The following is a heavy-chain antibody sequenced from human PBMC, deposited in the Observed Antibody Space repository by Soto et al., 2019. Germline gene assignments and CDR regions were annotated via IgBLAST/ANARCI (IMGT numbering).Heavy chain of an antibody. J-gene: IGHJ4*02. CDR2: INHSGST. CDR3: AGRTTLQDY. V-gene: IGHV4-34*01. CDR1: GGSFSGYY. D-gene: IGHD1-7*01. Sequence: SETLSLTCAVYGGSFSGYYWSWIRQPPGKGLEWIGEINHSGSTNYNPSLKSRVTISVDTSKNQFSLKLSSVTAADTAVYYCAGRTTLQDYWGQGTLVTVSS.